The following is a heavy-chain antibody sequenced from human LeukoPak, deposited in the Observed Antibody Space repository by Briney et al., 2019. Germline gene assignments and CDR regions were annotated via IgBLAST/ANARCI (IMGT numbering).Heavy chain of an antibody. CDR3: ARAEPGYSSSWYVNYYYMDV. Sequence: SETLSLTCTVSGGSISRYYWSWIRQPPGKGLEWIGYIYYFGSTNYNPSLKSRVTISVDKSKNQFSLKLSSVTAADTAVYYCARAEPGYSSSWYVNYYYMDVWGKGTTVTVSS. V-gene: IGHV4-59*12. CDR2: IYYFGST. J-gene: IGHJ6*03. D-gene: IGHD6-13*01. CDR1: GGSISRYY.